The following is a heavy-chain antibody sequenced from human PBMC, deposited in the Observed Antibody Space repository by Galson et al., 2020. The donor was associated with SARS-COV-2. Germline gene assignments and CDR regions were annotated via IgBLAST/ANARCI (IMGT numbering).Heavy chain of an antibody. CDR3: ATGKGRILDTFDY. V-gene: IGHV1-18*01. J-gene: IGHJ4*02. Sequence: ASVKVSCKASGYTFFTYGINWVRQAPGLGLEWMGWINAYKGSTNYAQKFQGRVSMTTDTSTGTAYMEVRSLTSDDTALYYCATGKGRILDTFDYWGQGTLVTVSS. CDR2: INAYKGST. CDR1: GYTFFTYG. D-gene: IGHD2-15*01.